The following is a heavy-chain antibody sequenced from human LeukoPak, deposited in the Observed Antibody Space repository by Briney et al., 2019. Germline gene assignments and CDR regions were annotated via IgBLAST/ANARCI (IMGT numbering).Heavy chain of an antibody. D-gene: IGHD7-27*01. CDR3: ARHLGISF. J-gene: IGHJ4*02. Sequence: GGSLRLSCTASGFTFSGAWMTWVRQAPGKGLEWVANIREDGTEKNYVDSVKGRFTISRDSAKNSLFLQMSNLRDDDTAIYYCARHLGISFWGQGTLVTVSS. CDR2: IREDGTEK. V-gene: IGHV3-7*01. CDR1: GFTFSGAW.